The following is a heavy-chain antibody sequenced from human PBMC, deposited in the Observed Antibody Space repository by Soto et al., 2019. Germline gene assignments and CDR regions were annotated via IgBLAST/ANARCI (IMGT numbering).Heavy chain of an antibody. D-gene: IGHD2-2*01. CDR2: INAGNGNT. V-gene: IGHV1-3*01. Sequence: QVPLVQSGAEVKKPGASVKVSCKASGYTFTSYAMHWVRQAPGQRLEWMGWINAGNGNTKYSQKFQGRVTITRDTSASTAYMELSSLRSEDTAVYYCASPCSSTSCFLYYGMDVWGQGTTVTVSS. J-gene: IGHJ6*02. CDR1: GYTFTSYA. CDR3: ASPCSSTSCFLYYGMDV.